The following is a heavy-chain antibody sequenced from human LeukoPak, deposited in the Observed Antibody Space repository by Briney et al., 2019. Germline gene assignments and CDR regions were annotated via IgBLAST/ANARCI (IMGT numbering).Heavy chain of an antibody. CDR2: ISYDGSNK. Sequence: TGGSLRLSCAASGFTFSSYSMNWVRQAPGKGLEWVAVISYDGSNKYYADSVKGRFTISRDNSKNTLYLQMNSLRAEDTAVYYCAQDQTRRITMVRGVIIRGDFDYWGQGTLVTVSS. V-gene: IGHV3-30*18. CDR1: GFTFSSYS. D-gene: IGHD3-10*01. J-gene: IGHJ4*02. CDR3: AQDQTRRITMVRGVIIRGDFDY.